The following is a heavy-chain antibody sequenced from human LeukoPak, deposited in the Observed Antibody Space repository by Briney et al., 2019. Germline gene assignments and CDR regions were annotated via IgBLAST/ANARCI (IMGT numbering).Heavy chain of an antibody. D-gene: IGHD1-26*01. V-gene: IGHV1-69*13. CDR3: AREISGSYLLDY. Sequence: SVKVSCKASGGTFSSYAISWVRQAPGQGLEWMGGIIPIFGTANYAQKFQGRVTITADESTSTAYMELSSLRSEDTAVYYCAREISGSYLLDYWGRGTLVTVSS. CDR2: IIPIFGTA. CDR1: GGTFSSYA. J-gene: IGHJ4*02.